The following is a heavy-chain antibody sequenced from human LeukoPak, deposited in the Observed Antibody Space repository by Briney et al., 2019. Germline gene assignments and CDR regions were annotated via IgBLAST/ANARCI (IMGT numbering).Heavy chain of an antibody. CDR2: ISYDGSNK. CDR3: ARLLGFWSGYDY. CDR1: GFTFSSYA. D-gene: IGHD3-3*01. V-gene: IGHV3-30-3*01. J-gene: IGHJ4*02. Sequence: GGSLRLSCAASGFTFSSYAMHWVRQAPGKGLEWVAVISYDGSNKYYADSVKGRFTISRDNSKNTLYLQMNSMRADDTAVYYCARLLGFWSGYDYWGQGTLVTVSS.